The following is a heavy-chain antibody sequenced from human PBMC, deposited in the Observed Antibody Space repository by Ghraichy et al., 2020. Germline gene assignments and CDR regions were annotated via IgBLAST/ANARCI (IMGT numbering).Heavy chain of an antibody. J-gene: IGHJ4*02. CDR2: ISSSSSYI. CDR1: GFTFSSYS. Sequence: LSLTCAASGFTFSSYSMNWVRQAPGKGLEWVSSISSSSSYIYYADSVKGRFTISRDNAKNSLYLQMNSLRAEDTAVYYCARDPGPRITAMAPHWGQGTLVTVSS. CDR3: ARDPGPRITAMAPH. D-gene: IGHD5-18*01. V-gene: IGHV3-21*01.